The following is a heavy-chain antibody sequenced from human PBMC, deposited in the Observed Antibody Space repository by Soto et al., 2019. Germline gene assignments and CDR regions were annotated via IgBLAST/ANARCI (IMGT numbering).Heavy chain of an antibody. CDR2: ISYDGSKK. Sequence: PGGSLRLSCAASKFTFRNFAMHLVRQAPGKGLEWVARISYDGSKKLYADSVKGRFTISRDNAKNSLYLQMNSLRAEDTAVYYCARDRGAVTGQYFDYWGQGALVTVSS. D-gene: IGHD6-19*01. J-gene: IGHJ4*02. CDR3: ARDRGAVTGQYFDY. CDR1: KFTFRNFA. V-gene: IGHV3-30*04.